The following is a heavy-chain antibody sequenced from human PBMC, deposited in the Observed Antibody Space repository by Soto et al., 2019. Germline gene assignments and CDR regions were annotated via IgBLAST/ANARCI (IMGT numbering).Heavy chain of an antibody. CDR2: INRDGRQT. J-gene: IGHJ3*02. CDR1: GFTFSGYW. Sequence: GGSLRLSCAASGFTFSGYWMIWVRQAPGKGLEWVANINRDGRQTNYLDSVKGRFTISRDNVKNSLSLQMDSLRAEDTAVYFCVRDLSPFRKYASGTYYYDAFDIWGQGTEVTVSS. V-gene: IGHV3-7*01. D-gene: IGHD3-10*01. CDR3: VRDLSPFRKYASGTYYYDAFDI.